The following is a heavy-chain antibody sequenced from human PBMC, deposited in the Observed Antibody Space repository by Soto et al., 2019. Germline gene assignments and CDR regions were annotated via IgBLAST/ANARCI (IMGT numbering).Heavy chain of an antibody. CDR3: ASDWGGLGY. V-gene: IGHV3-7*03. CDR2: IIKDGSEK. Sequence: QPGATLRLSWAASGFTISNYLMTWGRQAPGKGLEWVANIIKDGSEKSYVDSVKGRFTISRDNAKNSLYLEMNSLRVEDPAVYYCASDWGGLGYWGQGTLVTVSS. CDR1: GFTISNYL. D-gene: IGHD7-27*01. J-gene: IGHJ4*02.